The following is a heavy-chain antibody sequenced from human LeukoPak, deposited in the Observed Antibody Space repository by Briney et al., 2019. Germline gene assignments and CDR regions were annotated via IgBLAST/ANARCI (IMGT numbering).Heavy chain of an antibody. J-gene: IGHJ4*02. Sequence: GGSLRLSCAASGFTFSSYAMSWVRQAPGKGLEWVSAISGSGGSTCYADSVKGRFTISRDNSKNTLYLQMNSLRAEDTAVYYCAKRGYYDFWSGPTDDYWGQGTLVTVYS. CDR3: AKRGYYDFWSGPTDDY. V-gene: IGHV3-23*01. CDR1: GFTFSSYA. CDR2: ISGSGGST. D-gene: IGHD3-3*01.